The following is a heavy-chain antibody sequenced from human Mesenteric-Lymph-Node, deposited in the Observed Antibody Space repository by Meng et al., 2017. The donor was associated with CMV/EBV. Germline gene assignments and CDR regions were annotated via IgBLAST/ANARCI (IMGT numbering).Heavy chain of an antibody. D-gene: IGHD2-15*01. V-gene: IGHV1-2*02. CDR2: INPNSGGT. CDR1: GYTFTGYY. CDR3: ARDGVVAAGFDP. Sequence: ASVKVSCQAFGYTFTGYYVHWVRQAPGQGLEWMGWINPNSGGTNYAQKFQGRVIMTRDTSISTAYMELSRLRSDDTAVYYCARDGVVAAGFDPWGQGTLVTVSS. J-gene: IGHJ5*02.